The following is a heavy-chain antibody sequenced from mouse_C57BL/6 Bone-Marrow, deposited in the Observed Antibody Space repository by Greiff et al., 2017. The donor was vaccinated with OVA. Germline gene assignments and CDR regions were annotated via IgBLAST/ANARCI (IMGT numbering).Heavy chain of an antibody. D-gene: IGHD2-4*01. CDR3: AREYYDYGYAMDY. Sequence: VQLQQPGAELVRPGSSVKLSCKASGYTFTSYWMHWVKQRPIQGLEWIGNIDPSDSETHYNQKFKDKATLTVDKSSSTAYMQLSSLTSEDSAVYYCAREYYDYGYAMDYWGQGTSVTVSS. J-gene: IGHJ4*01. V-gene: IGHV1-52*01. CDR1: GYTFTSYW. CDR2: IDPSDSET.